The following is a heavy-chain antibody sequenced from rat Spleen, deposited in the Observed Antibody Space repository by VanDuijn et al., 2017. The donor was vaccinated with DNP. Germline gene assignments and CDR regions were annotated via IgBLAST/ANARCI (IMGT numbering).Heavy chain of an antibody. J-gene: IGHJ4*01. D-gene: IGHD3-4*01. Sequence: EVKLVESGGGLVQPGRSLKLSCAASGFTFSNYYMAWVRQAPTKGLEWVAYISTGGGSTYYRDSVKGRFTISRDNAKSTLYLQMDSLRSEDTATYYCARHPTDYYVMDAWGQGASVTVSS. V-gene: IGHV5-25*01. CDR3: ARHPTDYYVMDA. CDR1: GFTFSNYY. CDR2: ISTGGGST.